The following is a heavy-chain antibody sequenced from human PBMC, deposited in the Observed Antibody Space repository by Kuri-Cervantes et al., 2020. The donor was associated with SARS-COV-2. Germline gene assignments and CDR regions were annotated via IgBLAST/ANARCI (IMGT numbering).Heavy chain of an antibody. J-gene: IGHJ4*02. D-gene: IGHD6-19*01. Sequence: SETLSLTCTVSGGSISSNSWSWIRQSAGKGLEWLGRIYNSGSTNQNPSLKSRITMSIDTSKNQFSLRLSSVTAADTAVYYCARGLKWLVLFDYWGQGTLVTVSS. CDR3: ARGLKWLVLFDY. CDR2: IYNSGST. CDR1: GGSISSNS. V-gene: IGHV4-4*07.